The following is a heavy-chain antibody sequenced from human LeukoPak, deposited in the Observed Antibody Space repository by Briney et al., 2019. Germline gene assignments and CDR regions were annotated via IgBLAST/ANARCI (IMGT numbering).Heavy chain of an antibody. CDR2: ISPSGDIT. J-gene: IGHJ4*02. D-gene: IGHD2-15*01. V-gene: IGHV3-23*01. CDR1: GFIFSSHG. CDR3: AKSGLNRFDY. Sequence: PGRSLRLSCAASGFIFSSHGMNWVRQAPGKGLEWVSGISPSGDITYYADSVKGRFTISRDNSKNTVYLQMDSLRFEDAAVYYCAKSGLNRFDYWGQGTLVTVSS.